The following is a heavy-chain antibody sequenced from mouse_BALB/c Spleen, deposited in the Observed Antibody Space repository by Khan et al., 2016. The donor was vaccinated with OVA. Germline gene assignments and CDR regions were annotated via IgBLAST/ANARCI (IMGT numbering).Heavy chain of an antibody. CDR3: ARGGVTTGYFDY. CDR1: GYTFTGYW. V-gene: IGHV1-87*01. D-gene: IGHD2-5*01. CDR2: IYPGDGNT. Sequence: QVRLQQSGTELARPGASVNLSCKASGYTFTGYWMQWVKQRPGQGLEWIGAIYPGDGNTRYTQKFKGKATLTVEKSSSTAYMQLSSLASEDSAVYYCARGGVTTGYFDYWGQGTTLTVSS. J-gene: IGHJ2*01.